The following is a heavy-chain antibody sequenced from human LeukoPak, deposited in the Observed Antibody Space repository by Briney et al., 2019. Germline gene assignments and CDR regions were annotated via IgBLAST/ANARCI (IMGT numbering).Heavy chain of an antibody. J-gene: IGHJ4*02. CDR1: GGSISSYY. Sequence: SETLSLTCTVSGGSISSYYWSWIRQPPGKGLEWIGYIYYSGSTNYNPSLKSRVTISVDTSKNQFSLKLSSVTAADTAVYYCARGRYGSGSDYWGQGTLDTVSS. D-gene: IGHD3-10*01. CDR2: IYYSGST. CDR3: ARGRYGSGSDY. V-gene: IGHV4-59*01.